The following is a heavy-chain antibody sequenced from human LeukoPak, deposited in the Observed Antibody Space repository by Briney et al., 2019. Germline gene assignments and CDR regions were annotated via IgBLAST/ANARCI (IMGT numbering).Heavy chain of an antibody. CDR2: IIPILDTT. CDR3: SGGGSIAVAGY. V-gene: IGHV1-69*04. D-gene: IGHD6-19*01. Sequence: SVKVSCKASGGTFSNYAISWVRQAPGQGLEWMGRIIPILDTTNYAQKFQGRVTITADKSTSTAYMELSSLRSEDTAVYYCSGGGSIAVAGYWGQGTLVTVSS. CDR1: GGTFSNYA. J-gene: IGHJ4*02.